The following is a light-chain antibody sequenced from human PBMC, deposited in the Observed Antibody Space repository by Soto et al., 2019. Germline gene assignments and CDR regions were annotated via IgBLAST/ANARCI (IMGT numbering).Light chain of an antibody. CDR2: DIS. CDR3: GSYTSSSTVI. Sequence: QSVLTQPASVSGSPGQSITISCTGTSSDVGGYNYVSWYQQHPGKAPKLMIYDISNRPSGVSNRFSGSKSGKTASLTISGLQAEDEADYYCGSYTSSSTVIFGGGTKLTVL. J-gene: IGLJ2*01. CDR1: SSDVGGYNY. V-gene: IGLV2-14*03.